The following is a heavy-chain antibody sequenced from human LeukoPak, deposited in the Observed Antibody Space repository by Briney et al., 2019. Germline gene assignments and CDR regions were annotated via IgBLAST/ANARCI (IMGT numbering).Heavy chain of an antibody. Sequence: GGSLRLSCAASGFTFSSYEMSWVRQAPGKGLEWVSYISSSGSTIYYADSVKGRFTISRDNAKNSLYLQMNSLRAEDTAVYYCAAQAGAYYGGGFEYWGQGTLVTVSS. CDR2: ISSSGSTI. CDR1: GFTFSSYE. J-gene: IGHJ4*02. V-gene: IGHV3-48*03. CDR3: AAQAGAYYGGGFEY. D-gene: IGHD1-26*01.